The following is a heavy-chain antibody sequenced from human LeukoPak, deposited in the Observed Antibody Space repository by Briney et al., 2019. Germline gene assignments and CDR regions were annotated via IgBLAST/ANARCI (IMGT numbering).Heavy chain of an antibody. CDR3: ARKVRPDYSRFDY. V-gene: IGHV4-39*01. Sequence: SETLSLTCTVSGGSISSRSYYWGWIRQPPGKGLEWIGSMYYSGNTYYNPSLKSRVTISVDTSKNQFSLKLGSMTAADTAVYYCARKVRPDYSRFDYWGQGTLVTVSS. CDR2: MYYSGNT. CDR1: GGSISSRSYY. D-gene: IGHD4/OR15-4a*01. J-gene: IGHJ4*02.